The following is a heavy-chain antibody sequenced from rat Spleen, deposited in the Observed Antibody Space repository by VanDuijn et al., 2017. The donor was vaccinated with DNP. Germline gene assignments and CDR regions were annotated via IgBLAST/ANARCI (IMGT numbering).Heavy chain of an antibody. CDR2: IGSDGYAP. J-gene: IGHJ2*01. Sequence: EVQLVESGGDLVQPRRSLKLSCVASGFTFSNYYMAWVRQAPTKGLDWVAYIGSDGYAPYYGDSVRGRFAISRDNVESTLYLQMNSLRSEDMATYYCARHDYSGALWDYWGQGVMVAVSS. V-gene: IGHV5-22*01. D-gene: IGHD1-1*01. CDR3: ARHDYSGALWDY. CDR1: GFTFSNYY.